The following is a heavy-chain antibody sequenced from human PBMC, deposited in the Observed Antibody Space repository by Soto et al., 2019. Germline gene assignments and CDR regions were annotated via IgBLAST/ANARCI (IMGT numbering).Heavy chain of an antibody. CDR3: VKNSPIGSTFSGYDGVDY. V-gene: IGHV1-69*02. CDR1: GGNCSNDI. D-gene: IGHD5-12*01. Sequence: QVQLVQSGAEVKKLGSSVKVSCESSGGNCSNDIITWVRQAPGQGFEWMGRIVLVLNIAINEQKFQGRVTITADKATGTAYMELNSLASEDTAAYYCVKNSPIGSTFSGYDGVDYWGQGTLVTVSS. J-gene: IGHJ4*02. CDR2: IVLVLNIA.